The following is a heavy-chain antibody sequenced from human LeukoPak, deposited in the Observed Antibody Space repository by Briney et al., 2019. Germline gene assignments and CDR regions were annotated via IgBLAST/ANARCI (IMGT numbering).Heavy chain of an antibody. CDR1: GYTFTSYY. CDR2: INPSGGST. D-gene: IGHD3-22*01. CDR3: ATSFDYYDSSGYYSPGSFQH. Sequence: ASVKVSCKASGYTFTSYYMHWVRQAPGQGLEWMGIINPSGGSTSYAQKFQGRVTMTRDTSTSTVYMELSSLRSEDTVVYYCATSFDYYDSSGYYSPGSFQHWGQGTLVTVSS. V-gene: IGHV1-46*01. J-gene: IGHJ1*01.